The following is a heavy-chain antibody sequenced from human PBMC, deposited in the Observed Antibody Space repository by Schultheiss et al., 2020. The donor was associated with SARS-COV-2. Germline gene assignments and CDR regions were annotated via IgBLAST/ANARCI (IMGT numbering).Heavy chain of an antibody. V-gene: IGHV3-15*07. CDR3: TTDFCSAATCYLNY. CDR1: GFSFSDTW. J-gene: IGHJ4*02. CDR2: IKSVIVGGTT. Sequence: GGSLRLSCAASGFSFSDTWMNWVRQAPGKGLEWVGRIKSVIVGGTTDYAAPVKDRFTISRDDSKNILYLQMNSLKTEDTAVYYCTTDFCSAATCYLNYWGQGTLVTVSS. D-gene: IGHD2-2*01.